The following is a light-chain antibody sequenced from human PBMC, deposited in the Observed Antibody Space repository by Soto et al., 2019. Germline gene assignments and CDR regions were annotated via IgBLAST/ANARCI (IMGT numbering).Light chain of an antibody. CDR1: QSISSW. V-gene: IGKV1-5*01. CDR3: QQYTT. CDR2: DAS. J-gene: IGKJ2*01. Sequence: DIQMTQSPSSVSASIGDRVTMSCRASQSISSWLAWYQQKPGKAPKLLIYDASSLESGVPSRFSGSGSGTEFTLTISSLQPDDFATYYCQQYTTFGQGTKLEIK.